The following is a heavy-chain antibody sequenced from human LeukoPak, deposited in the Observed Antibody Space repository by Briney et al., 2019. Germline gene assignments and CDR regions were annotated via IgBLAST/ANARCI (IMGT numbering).Heavy chain of an antibody. J-gene: IGHJ4*02. Sequence: GGSLRLSCAAPGFSFSSYAMTWVRQAPGKGLEWVSGISGSADNTYYADSVKGRFTISRDNSKNTLYLQMNSLRAEDTAVYYCANDYGIYWGQGTLVTVSS. CDR3: ANDYGIY. V-gene: IGHV3-23*01. CDR1: GFSFSSYA. CDR2: ISGSADNT. D-gene: IGHD4-17*01.